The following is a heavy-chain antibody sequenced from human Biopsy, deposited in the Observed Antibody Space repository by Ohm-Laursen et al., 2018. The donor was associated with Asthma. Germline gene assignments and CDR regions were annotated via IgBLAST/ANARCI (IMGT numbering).Heavy chain of an antibody. Sequence: SLRLSCTAAGNHFGSYAMHWARQAPGKGLEWVAVITFDGRTQYYGDSVKGRFTISRDNSKSMLFLQMNSLRPADTAVYYCSRDTLGYYFDIWGRGTLVTVSS. D-gene: IGHD7-27*01. CDR3: SRDTLGYYFDI. V-gene: IGHV3-30*04. CDR2: ITFDGRTQ. J-gene: IGHJ4*02. CDR1: GNHFGSYA.